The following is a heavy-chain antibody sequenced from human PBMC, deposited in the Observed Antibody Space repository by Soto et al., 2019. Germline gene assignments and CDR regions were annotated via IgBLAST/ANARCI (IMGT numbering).Heavy chain of an antibody. CDR2: ITSTSSTM. CDR1: GFTFSTYN. V-gene: IGHV3-48*01. J-gene: IGHJ1*01. D-gene: IGHD2-2*01. CDR3: VRAACTNCYGFQH. Sequence: EVQLVESGGDLVQPGGSLRLSCAASGFTFSTYNMNWVRQAPGKGLEWVSHITSTSSTMYYADSVKGRFTISRDNAKNSVYLQMNSLRAEDTAVYYCVRAACTNCYGFQHWGQGTLAIVSS.